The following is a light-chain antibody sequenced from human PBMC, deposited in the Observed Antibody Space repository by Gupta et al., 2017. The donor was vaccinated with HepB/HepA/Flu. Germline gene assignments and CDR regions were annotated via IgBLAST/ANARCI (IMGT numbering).Light chain of an antibody. J-gene: IGLJ2*01. Sequence: QSALTQPAPVSGSPGQSTPLSCTGASSDVGVYNYVSWYQQHPGKAPKLMIYDVRSRPSGVSNRFSGSKSGNTASLTISGLQAEDEADYYCSSYTSSSSVVFGGGTKLTVL. CDR1: SSDVGVYNY. V-gene: IGLV2-14*01. CDR2: DVR. CDR3: SSYTSSSSVV.